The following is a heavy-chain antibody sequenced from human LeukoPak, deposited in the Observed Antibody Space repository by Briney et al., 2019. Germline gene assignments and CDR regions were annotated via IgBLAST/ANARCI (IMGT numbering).Heavy chain of an antibody. CDR1: GGSFRGYY. V-gene: IGHV4-34*01. J-gene: IGHJ4*02. Sequence: KTSETLSLTCAVYGGSFRGYYWGWIRQPPGKGLEWIGEINHSGSTNYNPSLKSRVTISVDTSKNQFSLKLSSVTAADTAVYYCARARGRSGTNYWGQGTLVTVSS. CDR3: ARARGRSGTNY. D-gene: IGHD3-10*01. CDR2: INHSGST.